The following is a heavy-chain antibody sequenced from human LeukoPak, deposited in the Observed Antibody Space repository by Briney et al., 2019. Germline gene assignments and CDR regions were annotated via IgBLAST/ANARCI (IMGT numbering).Heavy chain of an antibody. Sequence: GGSLRLSCAASGFTFRSYAMSWVRQAPGHGLEWVSGFIVSGDTPFYADSVKGRFTISRDNPKNALYLQMNSLKTEDTAVYYCTRNGGAGSYYLGFDDYWGQGTLVTVSS. CDR1: GFTFRSYA. CDR3: TRNGGAGSYYLGFDDY. J-gene: IGHJ4*02. CDR2: FIVSGDTP. V-gene: IGHV3-23*01. D-gene: IGHD3-10*01.